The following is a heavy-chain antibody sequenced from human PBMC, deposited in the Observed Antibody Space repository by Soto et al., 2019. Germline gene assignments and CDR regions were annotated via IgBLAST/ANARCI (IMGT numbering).Heavy chain of an antibody. V-gene: IGHV4-59*01. Sequence: SETLSLTCTVSGGSISSYYWSWIRQLPGKGLEWIGYIYYSGSTNYNPSLKSRVTISVDTSKNQFSLKLSSVTAADTAVYYCARGDSSSPNWFDPWGQGTLVTVS. J-gene: IGHJ5*02. D-gene: IGHD6-13*01. CDR3: ARGDSSSPNWFDP. CDR1: GGSISSYY. CDR2: IYYSGST.